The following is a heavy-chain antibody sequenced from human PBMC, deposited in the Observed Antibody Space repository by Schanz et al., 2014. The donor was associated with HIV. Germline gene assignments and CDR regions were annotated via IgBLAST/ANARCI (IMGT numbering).Heavy chain of an antibody. Sequence: QVQLVQSGAEVKKPGSSVNVSCKTSGGTFSNYAISWVRQAPGQGLEWMGGIIPVSGTASYAQMFQGRVKIIADKSTSTAYMELSSLGSEDTAMYYCARGNLAWCGGGSCYTRFQFFQVWGQGTLITVSS. V-gene: IGHV1-69*06. CDR1: GGTFSNYA. CDR2: IIPVSGTA. CDR3: ARGNLAWCGGGSCYTRFQFFQV. J-gene: IGHJ1*01. D-gene: IGHD2-15*01.